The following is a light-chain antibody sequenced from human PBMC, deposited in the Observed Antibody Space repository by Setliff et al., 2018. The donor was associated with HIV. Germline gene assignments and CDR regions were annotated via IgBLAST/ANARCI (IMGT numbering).Light chain of an antibody. CDR3: MSYLSTNSYV. CDR2: EVS. CDR1: SSDVGGYNY. V-gene: IGLV2-14*01. J-gene: IGLJ1*01. Sequence: QSALTQPASVSGSPGQSITISCTGTSSDVGGYNYVSWYQQHPGKAPKLMIYEVSNRPSGVSNRFSGSKSGNTASLTISGLQTEDEADYYCMSYLSTNSYVFGTGTKVTVL.